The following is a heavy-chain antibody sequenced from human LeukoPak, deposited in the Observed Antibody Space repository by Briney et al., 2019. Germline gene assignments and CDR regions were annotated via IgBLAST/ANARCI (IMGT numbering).Heavy chain of an antibody. CDR1: GFTFSNYG. CDR2: LRRDGSDK. D-gene: IGHD5-18*01. J-gene: IGHJ4*02. CDR3: AKDHSQNFDY. V-gene: IGHV3-30*02. Sequence: GGSLRLSCAASGFTFSNYGMHWVRQAPGKELEWVAFLRRDGSDKYYADSVKGRFTISRDNSKNTVYLQMNSLRPEDTAVYYCAKDHSQNFDYWGQGTLVTVSS.